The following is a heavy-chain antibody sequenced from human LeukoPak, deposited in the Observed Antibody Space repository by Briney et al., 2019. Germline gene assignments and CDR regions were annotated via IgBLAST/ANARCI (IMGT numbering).Heavy chain of an antibody. CDR3: ASVDTAMVNDY. D-gene: IGHD5-18*01. CDR1: GGSISSGGYS. J-gene: IGHJ4*02. CDR2: IYHSGGT. V-gene: IGHV4-30-2*01. Sequence: SQTLSLTCAVSGGSISSGGYSWSWIRQPPGKGLEWIGYIYHSGGTYYNPSLKSRVTISVDRSKNQFSLKLSSVTAADTAVYYCASVDTAMVNDYWGQGTLVTVSS.